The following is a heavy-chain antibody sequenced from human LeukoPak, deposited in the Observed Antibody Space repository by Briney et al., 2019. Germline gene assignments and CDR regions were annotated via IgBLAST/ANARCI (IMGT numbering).Heavy chain of an antibody. CDR2: INWNGGST. V-gene: IGHV3-20*04. Sequence: PGTSLRLSCAASGFTFSSYGMHWVRQAPGKGLEWVSGINWNGGSTGYADSVKGRFTISRDNAKNSLYLQMNSLRAEDTALYYCAREELDIVVVPAAFYYFDYWGQGTLVTVSS. J-gene: IGHJ4*02. CDR3: AREELDIVVVPAAFYYFDY. D-gene: IGHD2-2*03. CDR1: GFTFSSYG.